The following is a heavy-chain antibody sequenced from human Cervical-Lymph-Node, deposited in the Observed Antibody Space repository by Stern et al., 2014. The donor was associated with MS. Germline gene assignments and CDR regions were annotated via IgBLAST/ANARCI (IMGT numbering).Heavy chain of an antibody. Sequence: QVTLKESGPTLVKPTQTLTLTCTFSGFSLSTSGVGVGWIRQPPGKALEWLALIYWDDDKRYSPSLKSRLPITKDTSKNQVVLTMTNMDPVDTATYYCAHRITMVRGVILHYFDYWGQGTLVTVSS. CDR2: IYWDDDK. J-gene: IGHJ4*02. V-gene: IGHV2-5*02. CDR3: AHRITMVRGVILHYFDY. D-gene: IGHD3-10*01. CDR1: GFSLSTSGVG.